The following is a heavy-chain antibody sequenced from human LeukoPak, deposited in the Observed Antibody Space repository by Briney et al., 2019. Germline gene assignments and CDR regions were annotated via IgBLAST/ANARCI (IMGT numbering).Heavy chain of an antibody. Sequence: GGSLRLSCAASGFTFSSSAMSWVRQAPGKGLEWVSAISNNGGYTYYADSVQGRFTISRDNSKSTLCLQMNSLRAEDTAVYYCVRENWYRFDNWGQGTLVTVSS. CDR3: VRENWYRFDN. V-gene: IGHV3-23*01. J-gene: IGHJ4*02. CDR1: GFTFSSSA. CDR2: ISNNGGYT. D-gene: IGHD1-14*01.